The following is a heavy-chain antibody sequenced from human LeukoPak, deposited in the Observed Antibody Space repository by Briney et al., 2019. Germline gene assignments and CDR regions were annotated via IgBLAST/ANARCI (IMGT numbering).Heavy chain of an antibody. CDR3: AKGVSRKVLRYFDWLVGSFDY. V-gene: IGHV3-30*18. CDR2: ISYDGSNK. J-gene: IGHJ4*02. CDR1: GFTFSSYG. Sequence: GRSLRLSCAASGFTFSSYGMHWVRQAPGKGLERVAVISYDGSNKYYADSVKGRFTISRDNSKNTLYLQMNSLRAEDTAVYYCAKGVSRKVLRYFDWLVGSFDYWGQGTLVTVSS. D-gene: IGHD3-9*01.